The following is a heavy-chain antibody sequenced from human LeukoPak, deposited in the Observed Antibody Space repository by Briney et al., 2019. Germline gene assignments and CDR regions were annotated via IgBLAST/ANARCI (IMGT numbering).Heavy chain of an antibody. CDR1: GGSISSGGYY. D-gene: IGHD3-10*01. CDR2: IYCSGST. Sequence: PSQTLSLTCTVSGGSISSGGYYWSWIRQHPGKGLEWIGYIYCSGSTYYNPSLKSRVTISVDTSKNQFPLKLSSVTAADTAVYYCARDRITMVRGVIIGTAFDYWGQGTLVTVSS. J-gene: IGHJ4*02. V-gene: IGHV4-31*03. CDR3: ARDRITMVRGVIIGTAFDY.